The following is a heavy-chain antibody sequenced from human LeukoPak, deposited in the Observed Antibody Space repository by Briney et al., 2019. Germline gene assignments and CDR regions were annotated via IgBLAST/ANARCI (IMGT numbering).Heavy chain of an antibody. V-gene: IGHV1-8*03. Sequence: GASVKVSCKASGYTFTSYDINWVRQATGQGLEWMGWMNPNSGNTGYAQKFQGRVTITRNTSISTAYMELSSLRSEDTAVYYCARVHTGGSSPNYYYYYYMDVWGKGTTVTVSS. J-gene: IGHJ6*03. CDR2: MNPNSGNT. CDR3: ARVHTGGSSPNYYYYYYMDV. CDR1: GYTFTSYD. D-gene: IGHD6-6*01.